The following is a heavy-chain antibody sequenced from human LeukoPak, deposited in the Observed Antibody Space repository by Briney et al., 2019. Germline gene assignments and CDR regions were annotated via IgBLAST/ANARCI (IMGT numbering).Heavy chain of an antibody. CDR2: ISSSSSYI. V-gene: IGHV3-21*01. J-gene: IGHJ4*02. CDR1: GFTFGSYS. D-gene: IGHD3-10*01. CDR3: ARSRSGTHGYFDY. Sequence: GGSLRLSCAASGFTFGSYSMNWVRQAPGKGLEWVSSISSSSSYIYYADSVKGRFTISRDNAKSSLYLQMNSLRAEDTAVYYCARSRSGTHGYFDYWGQGTLVTVSS.